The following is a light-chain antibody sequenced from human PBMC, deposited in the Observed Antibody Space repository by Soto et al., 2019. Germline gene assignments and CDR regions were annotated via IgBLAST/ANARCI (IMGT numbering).Light chain of an antibody. J-gene: IGLJ2*01. CDR2: DVS. CDR1: SSDVGAYNY. Sequence: QSALTQPASVSGSPGQSVTISCTGTSSDVGAYNYVSWYQQHPGKAPKLMIYDVSNRPSGVSNRFSGSKSGNTASLTISGLQAEDEADYYCSSYTVSSTLAFGGGTKLTVL. CDR3: SSYTVSSTLA. V-gene: IGLV2-14*03.